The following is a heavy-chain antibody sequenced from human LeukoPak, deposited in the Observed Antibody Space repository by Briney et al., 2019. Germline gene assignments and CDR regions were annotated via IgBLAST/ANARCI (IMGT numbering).Heavy chain of an antibody. V-gene: IGHV1-69*13. Sequence: SVKVSCKASGGTFSSYAISWVRQAPGQGLEWMGGIIPIFGTANYAQKFQGRVTITADESTSTAYMELSSLRSEDTAVYYCARDPITMVRGVIYGMDVWGQGTTVTVSS. CDR3: ARDPITMVRGVIYGMDV. D-gene: IGHD3-10*01. CDR2: IIPIFGTA. CDR1: GGTFSSYA. J-gene: IGHJ6*02.